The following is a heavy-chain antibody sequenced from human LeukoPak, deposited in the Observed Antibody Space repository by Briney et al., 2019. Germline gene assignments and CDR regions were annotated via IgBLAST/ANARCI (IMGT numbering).Heavy chain of an antibody. CDR3: AKGGGYEAQYYYYYMDV. J-gene: IGHJ6*03. CDR2: IYSGGST. D-gene: IGHD5-12*01. V-gene: IGHV3-53*05. CDR1: GFTVSSNY. Sequence: GGSLRLSCAASGFTVSSNYMNWVRQAPGKGLEWVSVIYSGGSTYYADSVKGRFTISRDNSKNTLYLQMNSLRAEDTAVYYCAKGGGYEAQYYYYYMDVWGKGTTVTISS.